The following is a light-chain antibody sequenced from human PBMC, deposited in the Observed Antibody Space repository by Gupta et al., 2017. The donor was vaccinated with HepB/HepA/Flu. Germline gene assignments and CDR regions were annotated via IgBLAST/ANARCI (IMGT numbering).Light chain of an antibody. CDR3: QQYNNWPPFT. J-gene: IGKJ4*01. CDR1: QSVSSN. Sequence: ELVMPQSLATLSVSPGERATLSCRASQSVSSNLAWYQQKPGQAPRLLIYEASTRATGIPARFSGSGSGTEFTLTISSLQSEDFAVYYCQQYNNWPPFTFGEGTKVEIK. CDR2: EAS. V-gene: IGKV3-15*01.